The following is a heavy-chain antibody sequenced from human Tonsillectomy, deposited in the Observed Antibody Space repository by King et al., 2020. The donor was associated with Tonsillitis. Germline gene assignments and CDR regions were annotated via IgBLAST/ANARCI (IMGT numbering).Heavy chain of an antibody. CDR2: IYYTGST. D-gene: IGHD6-13*01. V-gene: IGHV4-59*01. CDR3: AHSSSGPLQFDY. CDR1: GGSISSYY. Sequence: VQLQESGPGLMKPSETLSLTCTVSGGSISSYYWSWIRQPPGKGLEWIGYIYYTGSTNYNPSLKSRVTISVDTSKKQFSLKLSSLTAADTAVYYCAHSSSGPLQFDYWGQGTLVTVSS. J-gene: IGHJ4*02.